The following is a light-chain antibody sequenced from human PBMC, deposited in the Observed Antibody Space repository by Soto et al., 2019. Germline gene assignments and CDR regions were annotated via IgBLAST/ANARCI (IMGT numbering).Light chain of an antibody. J-gene: IGKJ2*02. Sequence: DIQMTQSPSTLSASVGDRVTITCRASQSISTWLAWYQHKSGKAPKLLIYKASSLEGGVPSRFSGSGSGTEFTLTISSLQPDDFATYYCQQYTTYSRTFGQGTKVETK. CDR2: KAS. CDR3: QQYTTYSRT. CDR1: QSISTW. V-gene: IGKV1-5*03.